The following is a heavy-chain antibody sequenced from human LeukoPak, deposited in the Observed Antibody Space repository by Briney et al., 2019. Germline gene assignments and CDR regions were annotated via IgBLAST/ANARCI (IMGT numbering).Heavy chain of an antibody. CDR1: GFTFSSYG. J-gene: IGHJ4*02. V-gene: IGHV3-30*18. Sequence: PGGSLRLSCAASGFTFSSYGMHWVRQAPGKGLEWVAVISYDGSNKYYADSVKGRFTISRDNSKNTLYPQMNSLRAEDTAVYYCAKDQRGSGSYYYWGQGTLVTVSS. D-gene: IGHD1-26*01. CDR3: AKDQRGSGSYYY. CDR2: ISYDGSNK.